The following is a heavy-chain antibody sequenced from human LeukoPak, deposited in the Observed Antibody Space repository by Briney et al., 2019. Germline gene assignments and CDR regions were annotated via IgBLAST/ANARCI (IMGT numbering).Heavy chain of an antibody. CDR2: ISRNSDYI. V-gene: IGHV3-21*01. Sequence: GGSLRLSCAASEFTFNTYSMNWVRQAPGKGLEWVSSISRNSDYIYYADSVKGRFTISRDNARNSLYLQMDSLSAEDTAVYYCARPMEGYSGWGNWYFDYWGRGTLVTASS. CDR1: EFTFNTYS. CDR3: ARPMEGYSGWGNWYFDY. D-gene: IGHD3-10*01. J-gene: IGHJ4*02.